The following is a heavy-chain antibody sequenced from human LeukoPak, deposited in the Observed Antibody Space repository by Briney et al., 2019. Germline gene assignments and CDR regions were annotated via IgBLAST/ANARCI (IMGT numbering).Heavy chain of an antibody. CDR2: ISGSGGST. V-gene: IGHV3-23*01. CDR1: GFTLSSYA. Sequence: QAGGSLRLSRAASGFTLSSYAMSWVRQAPGKGLEWVSAISGSGGSTYYADSVKGRFTISRDNSKNTLYLQMNSLRAEDTAVYYCAKDQPELSSPLFDYWGQGTLVTVSS. CDR3: AKDQPELSSPLFDY. J-gene: IGHJ4*02. D-gene: IGHD1-14*01.